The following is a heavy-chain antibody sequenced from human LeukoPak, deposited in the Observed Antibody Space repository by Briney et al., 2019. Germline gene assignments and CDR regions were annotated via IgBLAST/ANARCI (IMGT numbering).Heavy chain of an antibody. J-gene: IGHJ4*02. D-gene: IGHD5-18*01. V-gene: IGHV3-21*01. CDR1: GFTFNRFG. CDR3: AREGYIYGSSGGYF. Sequence: SGRSLRLSCATSGFTFNRFGMHWVRQAPGKGLEWVASISSTTTYIYYADSVKGRFTISRDNAKNSVHLQMNSLRAEDTAVYYCAREGYIYGSSGGYFWGQGTLVTVSS. CDR2: ISSTTTYI.